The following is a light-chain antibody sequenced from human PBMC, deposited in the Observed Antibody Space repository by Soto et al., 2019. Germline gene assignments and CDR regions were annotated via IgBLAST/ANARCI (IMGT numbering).Light chain of an antibody. CDR2: SAS. CDR3: QQYSSSPYT. V-gene: IGKV3-20*01. J-gene: IGKJ5*01. Sequence: EIVLTQSPGTLSLSSGEGATLSCRASQSVTSSFLAWHQHKPGQAPRLLIYSASSRATGIPDRFSGSGSGTDFTLTISRLEPEDFAVYYCQQYSSSPYTFGQGTRLEIK. CDR1: QSVTSSF.